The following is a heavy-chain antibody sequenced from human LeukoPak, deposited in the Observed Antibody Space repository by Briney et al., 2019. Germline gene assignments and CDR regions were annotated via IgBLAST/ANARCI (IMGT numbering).Heavy chain of an antibody. D-gene: IGHD3-22*01. CDR1: GFTFSSYD. CDR2: IWYDGSNK. V-gene: IGHV3-33*01. J-gene: IGHJ6*02. CDR3: ARDHYYDSSVYYGMDV. Sequence: GRSLRLSCAASGFTFSSYDMHWVRQAPGKGLEWVAVIWYDGSNKYYADSVKGRFTISRDNSKNTLYLQMNSLRAEDTAVYYCARDHYYDSSVYYGMDVWGQGTTVTVSS.